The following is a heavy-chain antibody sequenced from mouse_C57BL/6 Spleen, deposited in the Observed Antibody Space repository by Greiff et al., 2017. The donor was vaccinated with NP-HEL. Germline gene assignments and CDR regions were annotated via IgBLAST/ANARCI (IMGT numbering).Heavy chain of an antibody. CDR1: GYTFTSYT. J-gene: IGHJ4*01. CDR2: INPSSGYT. CDR3: ARGTNYYAMDY. D-gene: IGHD1-1*01. Sequence: QVHVKQSGAELARPGASVKMSCKASGYTFTSYTMHWVKQRPGQGLEWIGYINPSSGYTKYNQKFKDKATLTADKSSSTAYMQLSSLTSEDSAVYYCARGTNYYAMDYWGQGTSVTVSS. V-gene: IGHV1-4*01.